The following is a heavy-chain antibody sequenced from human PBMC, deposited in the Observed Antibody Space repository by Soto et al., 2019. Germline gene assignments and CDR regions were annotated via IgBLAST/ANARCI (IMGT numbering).Heavy chain of an antibody. CDR3: ARDYSSYGHFDY. CDR2: ISSSSSTI. J-gene: IGHJ4*02. D-gene: IGHD5-18*01. V-gene: IGHV3-48*01. CDR1: GFTFSSYS. Sequence: HPGGSLRLSCSACGFTFSSYSMNWVRQAPGKGLEWVSYISSSSSTIYYADSVKGRFTISRDNAKNSLYPQMNSLRAEDTAVYYCARDYSSYGHFDYWGQGPLVPVSS.